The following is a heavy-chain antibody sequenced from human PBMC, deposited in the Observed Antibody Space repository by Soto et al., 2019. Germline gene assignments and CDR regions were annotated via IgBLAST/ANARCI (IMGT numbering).Heavy chain of an antibody. Sequence: SVKVSCKASGFTFSSSAVQWVRQARGQGLEWIGWIVLGNGNTNYAQKFQERVTITRDMSTSTAYMEVRSLTFEDTAVYYCATRIGNIGWYWLDTWGQGTLVTSPQ. CDR2: IVLGNGNT. J-gene: IGHJ5*02. D-gene: IGHD6-19*01. CDR1: GFTFSSSA. CDR3: ATRIGNIGWYWLDT. V-gene: IGHV1-58*01.